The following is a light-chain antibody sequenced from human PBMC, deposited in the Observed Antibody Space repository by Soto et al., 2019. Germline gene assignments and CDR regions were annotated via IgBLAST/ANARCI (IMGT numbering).Light chain of an antibody. Sequence: DIQMTQSPSSLSASVGDRVTITCRASQTISTYLNWYQQKPGKAPRLLIYDASSLLSGVPSRFSGSGSGTDFTLTIASLQPEDFATYYCQQSYGTPTFGQGTKVDIK. CDR2: DAS. CDR1: QTISTY. CDR3: QQSYGTPT. V-gene: IGKV1-39*01. J-gene: IGKJ1*01.